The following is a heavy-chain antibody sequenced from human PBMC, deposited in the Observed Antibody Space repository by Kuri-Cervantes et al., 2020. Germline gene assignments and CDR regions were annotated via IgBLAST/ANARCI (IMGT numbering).Heavy chain of an antibody. CDR2: INHSGST. CDR1: GFTFSSYS. D-gene: IGHD3-22*01. V-gene: IGHV4-34*01. J-gene: IGHJ6*03. Sequence: ESLKISCAASGFTFSSYSMSWIRQPPGKGLEWIGEINHSGSTNHNPSLKSRVTISVDTSKNQFSLKLSSVTAADTAVYYCARGRRRSSSYYYYYYYMDVWGKGTTVTVSS. CDR3: ARGRRRSSSYYYYYYYMDV.